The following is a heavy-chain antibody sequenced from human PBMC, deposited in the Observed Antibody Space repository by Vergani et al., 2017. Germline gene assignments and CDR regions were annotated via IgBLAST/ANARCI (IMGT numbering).Heavy chain of an antibody. D-gene: IGHD2-2*01. V-gene: IGHV3-21*01. Sequence: EVQLVESGGGLVQPGGSLRLSCVASGFTFGSYSMIWVRQAPGKGLEWVSSISSGSSYIYYADSVKGRFTISRDNSKNTLILQMNGLRAEDTAVYYCARDRGCATISCYFSGAFDYWGLGTLVSVSS. CDR2: ISSGSSYI. J-gene: IGHJ4*02. CDR1: GFTFGSYS. CDR3: ARDRGCATISCYFSGAFDY.